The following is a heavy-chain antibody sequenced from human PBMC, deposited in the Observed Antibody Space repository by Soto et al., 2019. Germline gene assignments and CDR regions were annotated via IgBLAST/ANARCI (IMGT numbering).Heavy chain of an antibody. J-gene: IGHJ5*02. Sequence: PGGSPRISCAASGFTFCSYGMHWVRQEPGKGLEWVAVISYDGSNKYYADSVKGRFTISLDTSVSTAYLQICSLKAEDTAVYYCARGGSGWYEESWFDPWGQGTLVTVSS. CDR2: ISYDGSNK. CDR3: ARGGSGWYEESWFDP. D-gene: IGHD6-19*01. V-gene: IGHV3-30*03. CDR1: GFTFCSYG.